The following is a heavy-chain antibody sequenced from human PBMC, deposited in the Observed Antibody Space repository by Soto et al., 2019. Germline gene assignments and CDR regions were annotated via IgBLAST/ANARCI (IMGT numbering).Heavy chain of an antibody. Sequence: ASVMVSCKASGYTFTSYGISWVRQAPGQGLEWMGWISAYNGNTNYAQKLQGRVTMTTDTSTSTAYMELRSLRSDDTAVYYCASSRIGQYYFEHWGQGTLVTVAS. CDR3: ASSRIGQYYFEH. CDR2: ISAYNGNT. D-gene: IGHD2-15*01. J-gene: IGHJ4*02. V-gene: IGHV1-18*01. CDR1: GYTFTSYG.